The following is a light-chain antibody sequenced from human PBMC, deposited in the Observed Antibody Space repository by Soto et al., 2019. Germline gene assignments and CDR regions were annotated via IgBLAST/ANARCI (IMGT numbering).Light chain of an antibody. Sequence: EIVLTQSPGTLSLSQGEGATLSCRASQSVSSSYFAWYQQKPGQAPRLLIYGASSRATGIPDRVSGSGSGTAFTLTISRLEPEDFAVYYCQQYCSSPWTFGQGTKVETK. CDR1: QSVSSSY. CDR3: QQYCSSPWT. V-gene: IGKV3-20*01. CDR2: GAS. J-gene: IGKJ1*01.